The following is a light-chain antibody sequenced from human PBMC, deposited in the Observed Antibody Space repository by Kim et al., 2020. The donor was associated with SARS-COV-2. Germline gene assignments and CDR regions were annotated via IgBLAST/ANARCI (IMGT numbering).Light chain of an antibody. V-gene: IGLV1-40*01. CDR3: QCYDNRLSGYV. CDR2: GDI. J-gene: IGLJ1*01. CDR1: STSSGAGYE. Sequence: RVIISCCASSTSSGAGYEVHWYQQRPGTAPTLLIYGDIKRPSGVPDRFSGCKSGTSASLAITGLEIEDEAEDYCQCYDNRLSGYVFGTGTKVTVL.